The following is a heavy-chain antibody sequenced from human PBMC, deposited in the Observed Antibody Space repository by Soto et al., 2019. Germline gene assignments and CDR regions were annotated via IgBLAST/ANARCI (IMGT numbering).Heavy chain of an antibody. Sequence: GGSLRLSCAASGFTFSSYVMSWVRQAPGKGLEWVSAISGSGGSTYYADSVKGRFTISRDNSKNTLYLQMNSLRAEDTAVYYCAKVGARGLYYYYYYGMDVWGQGTTVTVSS. CDR1: GFTFSSYV. J-gene: IGHJ6*02. D-gene: IGHD1-26*01. V-gene: IGHV3-23*01. CDR2: ISGSGGST. CDR3: AKVGARGLYYYYYYGMDV.